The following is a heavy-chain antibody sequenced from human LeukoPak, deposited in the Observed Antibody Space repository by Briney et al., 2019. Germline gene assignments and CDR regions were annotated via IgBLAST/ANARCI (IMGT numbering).Heavy chain of an antibody. CDR2: INTNTGNP. CDR1: GYTFTSYA. J-gene: IGHJ6*03. Sequence: ASVKVSCKASGYTFTSYAMNWVRQAPGQGLEWMGWINTNTGNPTYAQGFTGRFVFSLDTSVSTAYLQISSLKAEDTAVYYCARYVNPYASGYHYYYYYMDVWGKGTTDTVSS. V-gene: IGHV7-4-1*02. D-gene: IGHD3-3*01. CDR3: ARYVNPYASGYHYYYYYMDV.